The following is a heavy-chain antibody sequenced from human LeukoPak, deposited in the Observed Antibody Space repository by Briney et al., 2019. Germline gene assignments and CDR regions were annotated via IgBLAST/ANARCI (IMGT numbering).Heavy chain of an antibody. CDR2: ISTSSIYI. Sequence: GGSLRLSCAASGFTFSSYSMNWVRQAPGKGLEWVSFISTSSIYIYYADSVKGRFTISRDNAKNSLYLQMNSLRAEDTAVYYCARTSSSDWALLSAFDIWGQGTMVTVSS. CDR3: ARTSSSDWALLSAFDI. CDR1: GFTFSSYS. J-gene: IGHJ3*02. D-gene: IGHD6-19*01. V-gene: IGHV3-21*01.